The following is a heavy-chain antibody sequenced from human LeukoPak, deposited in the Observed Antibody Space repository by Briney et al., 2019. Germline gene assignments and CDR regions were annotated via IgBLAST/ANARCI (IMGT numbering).Heavy chain of an antibody. Sequence: ASETLSLTCIVSGDSISSSSSYWGWIRQPPGKGLEWIGSRYYRGSTYYNPSLKSRVTISEDTSKNQLSLKLSSVTAADTAVYYCGRQENRIAAASAGYWGQGTLVTVSS. J-gene: IGHJ4*02. CDR1: GDSISSSSSY. CDR2: RYYRGST. D-gene: IGHD6-13*01. CDR3: GRQENRIAAASAGY. V-gene: IGHV4-39*01.